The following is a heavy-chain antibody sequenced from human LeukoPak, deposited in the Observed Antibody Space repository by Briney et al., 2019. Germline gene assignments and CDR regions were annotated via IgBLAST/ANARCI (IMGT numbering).Heavy chain of an antibody. CDR2: IYYSGST. CDR3: ARARPYYDSRKTFDY. V-gene: IGHV4-61*05. D-gene: IGHD3-22*01. CDR1: GGSISSSSYY. J-gene: IGHJ4*02. Sequence: PSETLSLTCTVSGGSISSSSYYWGWIRQPPGKGLEWIGYIYYSGSTNYNPSLKSRVTISVDTSKNQFSLKLSSVTAADTAVYYCARARPYYDSRKTFDYWGQGTLVTVSS.